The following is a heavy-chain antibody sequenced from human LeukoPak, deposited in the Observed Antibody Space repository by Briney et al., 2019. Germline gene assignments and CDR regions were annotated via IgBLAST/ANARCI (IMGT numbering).Heavy chain of an antibody. D-gene: IGHD3-10*01. J-gene: IGHJ5*02. CDR1: GFTFSSYA. V-gene: IGHV3-30*14. Sequence: PGRSLRLSCAASGFTFSSYAMHWVRQAPGKGLEWVAVISYDGSNKYYADSVKGRFTISRDNSKNTLYLQMNSLRAEDTAVYYCARETPELPMFDPWGQGTLVTVSS. CDR2: ISYDGSNK. CDR3: ARETPELPMFDP.